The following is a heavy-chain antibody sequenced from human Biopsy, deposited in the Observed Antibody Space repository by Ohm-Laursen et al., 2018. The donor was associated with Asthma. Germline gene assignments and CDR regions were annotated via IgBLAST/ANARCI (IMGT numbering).Heavy chain of an antibody. V-gene: IGHV3-9*01. J-gene: IGHJ4*02. CDR1: GFSFDDCA. CDR2: ISWNSGNI. D-gene: IGHD2-15*01. Sequence: RSLRLSCTASGFSFDDCAMHWVRQAPGKGLEWVSSISWNSGNIDYVDSVKGRFTISRDNGKNSLYLQMNSLRAEDTAVYYCARDVDLRSVYWGQETLSPSPQ. CDR3: ARDVDLRSVY.